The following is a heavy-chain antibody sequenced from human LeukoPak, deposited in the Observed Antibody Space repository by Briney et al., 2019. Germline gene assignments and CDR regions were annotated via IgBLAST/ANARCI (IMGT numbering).Heavy chain of an antibody. V-gene: IGHV3-43*02. CDR3: VKFGYEDAFQI. J-gene: IGHJ3*02. Sequence: GGSLRLSCVASGFRFDGYAMHWVRQTPTRGLEWVSLISGDGDKTYYEDSVKGRFTISRDNRKNSLFLQMNSVRTEDAALYYCVKFGYEDAFQIWGQGTLVTVSP. CDR2: ISGDGDKT. D-gene: IGHD3-10*01. CDR1: GFRFDGYA.